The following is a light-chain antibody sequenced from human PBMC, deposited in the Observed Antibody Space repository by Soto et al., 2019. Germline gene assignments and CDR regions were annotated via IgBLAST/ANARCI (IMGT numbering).Light chain of an antibody. CDR3: CSYAGSFTWV. V-gene: IGLV2-11*01. J-gene: IGLJ7*01. CDR2: DVT. Sequence: QSVLTQPPSASGSPGQSVTISCTGTSSDIGGYNYVSWYQHHPGKAPKLMIYDVTLRPSGVPDRFSGSKSGNTASLTISGLQAEDDADYYCCSYAGSFTWVFGGGTQLTVL. CDR1: SSDIGGYNY.